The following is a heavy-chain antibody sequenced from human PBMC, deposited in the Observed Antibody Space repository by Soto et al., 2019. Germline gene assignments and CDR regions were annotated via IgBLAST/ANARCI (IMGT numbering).Heavy chain of an antibody. J-gene: IGHJ5*02. CDR3: ARGACNGTSCYVFDP. CDR2: INSDGSSA. V-gene: IGHV3-74*01. Sequence: GSLRLSCVASGFTFISHWIHFFRQSALKGLVWVSQINSDGSSANYADAVKGRFTFSRDNAKKTLYLQMNSLRAEDTAVYYCARGACNGTSCYVFDPWGPGTLVTVSS. CDR1: GFTFISHW. D-gene: IGHD2-2*01.